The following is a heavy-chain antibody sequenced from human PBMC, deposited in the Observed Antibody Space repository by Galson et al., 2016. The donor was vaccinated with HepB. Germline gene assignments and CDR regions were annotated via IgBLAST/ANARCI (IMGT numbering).Heavy chain of an antibody. V-gene: IGHV3-64*01. CDR3: ARRATMIHDAFDI. Sequence: SLRLSCAASEFTFSDYPMHWVRQAPGEGLEYVSAISTNGGSTYYATSVKGRFTISRDNSKNTLYLQMGSLRPEDMAVYYCARRATMIHDAFDIWGQGTMVTVSS. CDR1: EFTFSDYP. J-gene: IGHJ3*02. D-gene: IGHD5-12*01. CDR2: ISTNGGST.